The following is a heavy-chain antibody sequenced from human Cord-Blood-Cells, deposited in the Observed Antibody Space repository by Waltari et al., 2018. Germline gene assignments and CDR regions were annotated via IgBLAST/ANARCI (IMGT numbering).Heavy chain of an antibody. CDR2: IKQDGSEK. D-gene: IGHD6-13*01. V-gene: IGHV3-7*01. CDR3: ARQCYSSSWYDAFDI. CDR1: GFTLSSSG. Sequence: EVKLVEAGGGWVQPGGYLRLACAGSGFTLSSSGMGGASPATGKGLEWVANIKQDGSEKYYVDSVKGRFTISRDNAKNSLYLQMNSLRAEDTAVYYCARQCYSSSWYDAFDIWGQGTMVTVSS. J-gene: IGHJ3*02.